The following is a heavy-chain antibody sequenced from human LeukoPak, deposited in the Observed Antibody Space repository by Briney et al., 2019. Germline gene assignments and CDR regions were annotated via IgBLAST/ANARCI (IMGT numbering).Heavy chain of an antibody. V-gene: IGHV3-23*01. D-gene: IGHD3-9*01. CDR1: GFTFSSYA. J-gene: IGHJ4*02. CDR3: AKAPYDILTGYYFDY. CDR2: ISGSGGST. Sequence: GGSLRLSCAASGFTFSSYAMSWVRQAPGKGLEWVSAISGSGGSTYYADSVKGRFTISRDNPKNTLYLQMNSLRAEDTAVYYCAKAPYDILTGYYFDYWGQGTLVTVSS.